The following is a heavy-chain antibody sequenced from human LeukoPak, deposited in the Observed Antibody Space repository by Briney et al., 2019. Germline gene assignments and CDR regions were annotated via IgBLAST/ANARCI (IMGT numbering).Heavy chain of an antibody. Sequence: GGSLRLSCAASGFTFSDYYMSWIRQAPGKGLEWVSYISSSGSTIYYADSVKGRFTISRDNAKNSLYLEMNSLRAEDTAFYYCVKEIKVREYSTSGALEIWGQGTMVTVSS. D-gene: IGHD4-11*01. V-gene: IGHV3-11*01. CDR3: VKEIKVREYSTSGALEI. CDR2: ISSSGSTI. J-gene: IGHJ3*02. CDR1: GFTFSDYY.